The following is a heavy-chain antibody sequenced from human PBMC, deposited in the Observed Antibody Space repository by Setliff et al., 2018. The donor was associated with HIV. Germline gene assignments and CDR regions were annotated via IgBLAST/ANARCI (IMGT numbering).Heavy chain of an antibody. D-gene: IGHD7-27*01. CDR2: INPSGGST. CDR3: ARARLLGGFLS. V-gene: IGHV1-46*04. Sequence: ASVKVSCKASGYTFTSYYMHWVRQAPGQGLEWMGIINPSGGSTSYAQKLQGRVTMTRDTSTSTVYMELSSLRSEDTAVYYCARARLLGGFLSWGRGALVTVSS. J-gene: IGHJ5*02. CDR1: GYTFTSYY.